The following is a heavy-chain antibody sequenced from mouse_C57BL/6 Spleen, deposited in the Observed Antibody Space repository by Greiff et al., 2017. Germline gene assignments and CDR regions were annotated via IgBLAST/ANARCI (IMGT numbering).Heavy chain of an antibody. D-gene: IGHD4-1*01. J-gene: IGHJ3*01. CDR3: AREEELGCFPY. V-gene: IGHV3-6*01. CDR2: ISYDGSN. Sequence: EVKLLESGPGLVKPSQSLSLTCSVTGYSITSGYYWNWIRQFPGNKLEWMGYISYDGSNNYNPSLKNRISITRDTSKNQFFLKLNSVTTEDTATYYCAREEELGCFPYWGQGTLVTVSA. CDR1: GYSITSGYY.